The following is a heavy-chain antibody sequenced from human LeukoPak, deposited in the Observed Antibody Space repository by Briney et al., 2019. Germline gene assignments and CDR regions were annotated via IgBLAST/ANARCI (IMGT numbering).Heavy chain of an antibody. Sequence: GGSLRLSCAASGFTFSDYYMSWIRQAPGKGLEWVSYISSSSSYTNYADSVKGRFTISRDNGKNSLYMHLNNLRLEDTAVYYCVRGMSTPGIDHWGQGTLVIVSS. CDR2: ISSSSSYT. CDR1: GFTFSDYY. V-gene: IGHV3-11*05. D-gene: IGHD3-10*01. J-gene: IGHJ4*02. CDR3: VRGMSTPGIDH.